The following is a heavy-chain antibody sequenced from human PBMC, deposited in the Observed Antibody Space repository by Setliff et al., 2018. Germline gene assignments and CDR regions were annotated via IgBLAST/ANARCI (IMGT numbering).Heavy chain of an antibody. J-gene: IGHJ4*02. CDR2: IHVSGSST. CDR1: TFTFSKYA. V-gene: IGHV3-23*01. D-gene: IGHD6-25*01. Sequence: PGGSLRLSCVASTFTFSKYAVTWVRQAPGKGLQWVSSIHVSGSSTYYADSVKGRFTISRDNPRSTLYLQMNSLRAEDTALYYCANYEQRPRNLDYWGQGTLVTVSS. CDR3: ANYEQRPRNLDY.